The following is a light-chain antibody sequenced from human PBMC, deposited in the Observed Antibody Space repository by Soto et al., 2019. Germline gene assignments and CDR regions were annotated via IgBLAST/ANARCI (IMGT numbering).Light chain of an antibody. Sequence: DIVLTQSPCTLSLSLGDRATLTCRASQSVSRCYLAWYQQKPGQAPMLLIYGASSRATDIPARFSGSGSGTDFTLTISRLEPEDVAVYYCQQYGSSPYTFGQGTKLEIK. V-gene: IGKV3-20*01. J-gene: IGKJ2*01. CDR1: QSVSRCY. CDR3: QQYGSSPYT. CDR2: GAS.